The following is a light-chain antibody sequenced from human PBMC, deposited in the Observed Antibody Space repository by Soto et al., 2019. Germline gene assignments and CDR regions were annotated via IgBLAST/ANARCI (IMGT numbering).Light chain of an antibody. CDR1: QSVDKY. J-gene: IGKJ4*01. CDR3: QQRTNWPLT. Sequence: EIVLTQSPATLSFSPGERATLSCRASQSVDKYLVWYQQKPGQAPRLLIYDASSRGTGIPARFNGSGSGTDYRLTITSLEPEDFAVSYCQQRTNWPLTFGGGTKLEIK. V-gene: IGKV3-11*01. CDR2: DAS.